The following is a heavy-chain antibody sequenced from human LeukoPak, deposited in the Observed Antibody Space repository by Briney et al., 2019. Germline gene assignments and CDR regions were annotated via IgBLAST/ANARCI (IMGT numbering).Heavy chain of an antibody. V-gene: IGHV3-23*01. J-gene: IGHJ4*02. Sequence: GGSLRLSCAASGFTFSSYWMHWVRQAPGKGLEWVSAVSGSGGSTYYTDSVKGRFTISRDNSKNTLYLQMNSLRAEDTAVYYCAKPAKTDYVDYWGQGTLVTVSS. CDR1: GFTFSSYW. CDR3: AKPAKTDYVDY. D-gene: IGHD4/OR15-4a*01. CDR2: VSGSGGST.